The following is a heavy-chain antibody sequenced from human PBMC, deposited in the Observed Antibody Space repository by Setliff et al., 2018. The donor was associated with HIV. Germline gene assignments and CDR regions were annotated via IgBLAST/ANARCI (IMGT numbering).Heavy chain of an antibody. D-gene: IGHD3-10*01. CDR2: IDSSGTT. J-gene: IGHJ5*02. V-gene: IGHV4-4*07. CDR1: GGSFGAYR. Sequence: SESLSLTCTISGGSFGAYRWSWIRQSAGRGLEWIGRIDSSGTTDYKPSLKGRVAISVDTSRNQFSLRVTSVTAADTAVYFCARDRHSSGLGSYGPWGPGILVTVS. CDR3: ARDRHSSGLGSYGP.